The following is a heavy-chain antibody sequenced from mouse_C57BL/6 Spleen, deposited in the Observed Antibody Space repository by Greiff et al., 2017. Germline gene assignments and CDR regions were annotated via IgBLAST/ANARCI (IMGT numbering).Heavy chain of an antibody. CDR1: GYAFRSYW. Sequence: LEEPGAELVKPGASVKFSCKASGYAFRSYWMHWVKQRPGKGLAWIGQIYPGDGDTNYNGKFKCKATLTADKSSSTAYMQLSSLTSEDSAVSFCARAITAVLIEDAMDYWGQGTSVTVSS. D-gene: IGHD1-1*01. CDR2: IYPGDGDT. V-gene: IGHV1-80*01. CDR3: ARAITAVLIEDAMDY. J-gene: IGHJ4*01.